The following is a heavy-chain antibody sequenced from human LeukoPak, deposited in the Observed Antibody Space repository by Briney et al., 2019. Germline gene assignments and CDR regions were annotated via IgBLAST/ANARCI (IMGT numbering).Heavy chain of an antibody. V-gene: IGHV4-38-2*01. CDR2: IYHSGST. CDR3: ARRGKAQDIVVVPAVYYFDY. Sequence: SETLSLTCAVSGYSISSGYYWGWIRQPPGKGLEWIGSIYHSGSTYYNLSLKSRVTISVDTSKNQFSLKLSSVTAADTAVYYCARRGKAQDIVVVPAVYYFDYWGQGTLVTVSS. D-gene: IGHD2-2*01. CDR1: GYSISSGYY. J-gene: IGHJ4*02.